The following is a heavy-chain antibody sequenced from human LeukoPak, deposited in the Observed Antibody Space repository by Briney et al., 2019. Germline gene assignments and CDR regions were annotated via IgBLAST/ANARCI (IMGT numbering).Heavy chain of an antibody. CDR2: IIASSAST. J-gene: IGHJ4*02. CDR1: EFSISNSA. D-gene: IGHD5-12*01. CDR3: AKGAYDYIEMGYFDY. V-gene: IGHV3-23*01. Sequence: GGSLRLSCAAAEFSISNSAMSWVRQAPGKGLEWVSLIIASSASTFYADSVKGRFTISRDISRNTLYLQMNSLRAEDTAVYYCAKGAYDYIEMGYFDYWGQGTLVTVSS.